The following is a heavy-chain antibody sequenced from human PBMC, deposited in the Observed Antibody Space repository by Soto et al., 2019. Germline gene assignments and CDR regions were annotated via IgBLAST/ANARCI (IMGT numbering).Heavy chain of an antibody. CDR2: MNPDSGDT. CDR1: GYAFSTYD. D-gene: IGHD7-27*01. V-gene: IGHV1-8*01. CDR3: ARNRRETGDFDY. Sequence: QVHLVQSGAEVKKPGASVRVSCKASGYAFSTYDINWMRQAPGQGLEWLGWMNPDSGDTGYAQKFQGRVTMTRTTSISAAYMELSSLTPQDTAVYYCARNRRETGDFDYWGQGTLVTVSS. J-gene: IGHJ4*02.